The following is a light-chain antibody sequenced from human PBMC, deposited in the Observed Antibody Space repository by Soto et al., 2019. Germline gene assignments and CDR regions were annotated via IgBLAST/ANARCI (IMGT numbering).Light chain of an antibody. CDR1: SSNIGANY. CDR3: AAWDTSLSGV. CDR2: STN. V-gene: IGLV1-47*02. J-gene: IGLJ3*02. Sequence: QSVLTQPPSASGTPGQRVTISCSGGSSNIGANYVYWYQLLPGTAPKLLIYSTNQRPSGVPDRFSGSKSGTSASLAISGLRSEDDGEYYCAAWDTSLSGVFGGGTQLTVL.